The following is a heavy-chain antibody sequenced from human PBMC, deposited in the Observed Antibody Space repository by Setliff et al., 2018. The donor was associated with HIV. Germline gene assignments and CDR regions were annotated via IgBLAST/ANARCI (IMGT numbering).Heavy chain of an antibody. CDR1: GFTFSSYA. Sequence: GGSLRLSCAASGFTFSSYAMHWVRQAPGKGLEWVAVISYDGSNKYYAESVKGRFTVSRDNSKSTLYLQMNSLRSEDTAVYYCSRVGTLIDNPWDYFDFWGQGTLVTVSS. CDR3: SRVGTLIDNPWDYFDF. D-gene: IGHD3-22*01. CDR2: ISYDGSNK. V-gene: IGHV3-30*04. J-gene: IGHJ4*02.